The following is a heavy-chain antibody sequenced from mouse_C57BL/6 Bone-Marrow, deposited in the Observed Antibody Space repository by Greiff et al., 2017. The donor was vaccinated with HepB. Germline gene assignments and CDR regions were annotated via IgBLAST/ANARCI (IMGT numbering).Heavy chain of an antibody. CDR3: ARKQLRLYYFDY. V-gene: IGHV1-81*01. D-gene: IGHD3-2*02. CDR1: GYTFTSYG. CDR2: IYPRSGNT. J-gene: IGHJ2*01. Sequence: VKLQESGAELARPGASVKLSCKASGYTFTSYGISWVKQRTGQGLEWIGEIYPRSGNTYYNEKFKGKATLTADKSSSTAYMELRSLTSEDSAVYFCARKQLRLYYFDYWGQGTTLTVSS.